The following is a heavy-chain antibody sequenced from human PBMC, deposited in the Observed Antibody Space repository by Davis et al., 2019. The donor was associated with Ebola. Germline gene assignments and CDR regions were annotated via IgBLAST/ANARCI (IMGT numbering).Heavy chain of an antibody. J-gene: IGHJ3*02. CDR3: ARRRDYDAFDI. V-gene: IGHV1-18*01. CDR2: ISAYNGNT. Sequence: PSVKVSCKASGGTFSSYAISWVRQAPGQGLEWMGWISAYNGNTNYAQKLQGRVTMTTDTSTSTAYMELRSLRSDDTAVYYCARRRDYDAFDIWGQGTMVTVSS. CDR1: GGTFSSYA. D-gene: IGHD2-21*01.